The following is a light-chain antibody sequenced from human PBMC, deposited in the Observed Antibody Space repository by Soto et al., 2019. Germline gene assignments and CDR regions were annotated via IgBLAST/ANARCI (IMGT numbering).Light chain of an antibody. CDR3: QQSYSTPFT. V-gene: IGKV1-39*01. Sequence: DIQMTQSPSSLSASVGDRVTITCRTSQSIRSSLNWYQQKPGKAPNLLIYAASRLQSGVPSRFSGSGSGTDFTRTISSLQPADFATYYCQQSYSTPFTFGPGTKVDIK. CDR1: QSIRSS. J-gene: IGKJ3*01. CDR2: AAS.